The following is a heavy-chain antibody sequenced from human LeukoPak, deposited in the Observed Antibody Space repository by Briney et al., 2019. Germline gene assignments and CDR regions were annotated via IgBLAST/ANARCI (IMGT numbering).Heavy chain of an antibody. CDR1: GYTFDNYY. Sequence: ASVKVSCKASGYTFDNYYMHWVRQAPGQGLEWMAIINPGGSNIDYAQRFQGRVTMTRDTSTSTVYMDLSSLRSEDTAVYYCARTNGYTLGFGYWGQGTLVTVSS. V-gene: IGHV1-46*02. J-gene: IGHJ4*02. CDR3: ARTNGYTLGFGY. CDR2: INPGGSNI. D-gene: IGHD5-24*01.